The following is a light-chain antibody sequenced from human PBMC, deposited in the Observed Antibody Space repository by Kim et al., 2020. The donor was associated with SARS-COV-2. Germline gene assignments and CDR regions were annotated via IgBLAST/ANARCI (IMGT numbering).Light chain of an antibody. CDR2: WAS. J-gene: IGKJ3*01. Sequence: DIVMTQSPDSLAVSLGERATINCKSSQSVLYSYNNKNYLAWYRQKPGQPPKLLIYWASTRESGVPDRFSGSGSGTDFTLTINSLQAEDVAVYYCQQYYSTPFTFGPGTKVGIK. CDR1: QSVLYSYNNKNY. CDR3: QQYYSTPFT. V-gene: IGKV4-1*01.